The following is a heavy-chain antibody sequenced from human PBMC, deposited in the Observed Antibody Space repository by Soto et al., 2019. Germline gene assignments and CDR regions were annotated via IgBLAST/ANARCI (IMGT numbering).Heavy chain of an antibody. Sequence: GGSLTLSCAASGFTFDDYAMHWVRQAPGEGLEWVSGISWNSASMDYADTVKDRFSISRDNAENSLYLQMTILKIEATAFYYCARSFSDSYYDLDSWGHGTLVTVSS. CDR1: GFTFDDYA. D-gene: IGHD1-26*01. V-gene: IGHV3-9*01. CDR3: ARSFSDSYYDLDS. J-gene: IGHJ5*01. CDR2: ISWNSASM.